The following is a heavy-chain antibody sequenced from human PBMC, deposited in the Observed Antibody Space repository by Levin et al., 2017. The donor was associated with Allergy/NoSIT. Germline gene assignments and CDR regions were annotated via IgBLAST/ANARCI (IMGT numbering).Heavy chain of an antibody. J-gene: IGHJ3*02. CDR2: INHSGST. D-gene: IGHD6-13*01. V-gene: IGHV4-34*01. CDR1: GGSFSGYY. Sequence: SQTLSLTCAVYGGSFSGYYWSWIRQPPGKGLEWIGEINHSGSTNYNPSLKSRVTISVDTSKNQFSLKLSSVTAADTAVYYCARGRYPLYSSRPSDAFDIWGQGTMVTVSS. CDR3: ARGRYPLYSSRPSDAFDI.